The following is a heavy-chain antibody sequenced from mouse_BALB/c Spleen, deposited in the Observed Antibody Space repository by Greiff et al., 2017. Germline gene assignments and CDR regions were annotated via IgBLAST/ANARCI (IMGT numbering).Heavy chain of an antibody. Sequence: QVHVKQSGAELVRPGASVKLSCKASGYTFTSYWINWVKQRPGQGLEWIGNIYPSDSYTNYNQKFKDKATLTVDKSSSTAYMQLSSPTSEDSAVYYCTRDYRHYFDYWGQGTTLTVSS. D-gene: IGHD2-14*01. CDR1: GYTFTSYW. CDR2: IYPSDSYT. CDR3: TRDYRHYFDY. J-gene: IGHJ2*01. V-gene: IGHV1-69*02.